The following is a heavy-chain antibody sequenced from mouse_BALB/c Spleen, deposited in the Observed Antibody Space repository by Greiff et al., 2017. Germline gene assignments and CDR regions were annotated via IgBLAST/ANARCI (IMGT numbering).Heavy chain of an antibody. CDR1: GYTFSSYW. CDR3: ARNYRYYYYAMDY. D-gene: IGHD2-14*01. J-gene: IGHJ4*01. CDR2: ILPGSGST. Sequence: QVQLQQSGAELMKPGASVKISCKATGYTFSSYWIEWVKQRPGHGLEWIGEILPGSGSTNYNEKFKGKATFTAATSSNTAYMQLSSLTSEDSAVYYCARNYRYYYYAMDYWGQGTSVTVSS. V-gene: IGHV1-9*01.